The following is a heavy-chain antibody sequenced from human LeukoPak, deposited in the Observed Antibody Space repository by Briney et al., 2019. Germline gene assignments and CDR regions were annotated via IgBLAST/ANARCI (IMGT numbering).Heavy chain of an antibody. CDR1: GFTFSSYG. D-gene: IGHD3-22*01. CDR2: IPYDGSNK. CDR3: AKDSVTTIVVVTGNFDC. J-gene: IGHJ4*02. V-gene: IGHV3-30*18. Sequence: PGRSLRLSCAASGFTFSSYGMHWVHQAPGKGLEWVAVIPYDGSNKYYADSVKGRFTISRDNSKNTLYLQMNSLRAEDTAVYYCAKDSVTTIVVVTGNFDCWGQGTLVTVSS.